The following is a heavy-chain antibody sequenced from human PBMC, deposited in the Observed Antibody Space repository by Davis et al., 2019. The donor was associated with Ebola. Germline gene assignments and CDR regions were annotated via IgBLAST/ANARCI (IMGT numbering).Heavy chain of an antibody. CDR1: GFTFRSYD. V-gene: IGHV3-30*03. Sequence: GESLKISCAVSGFTFRSYDMHWVRQAPGKGLQWVAVISYDGSNKYYADSVKGRFTISRDNSKNTLYLQMNSVRVEDTAVYYCASMGHSTSSEGGFDYWGQGTLVTVSS. J-gene: IGHJ4*02. D-gene: IGHD6-6*01. CDR2: ISYDGSNK. CDR3: ASMGHSTSSEGGFDY.